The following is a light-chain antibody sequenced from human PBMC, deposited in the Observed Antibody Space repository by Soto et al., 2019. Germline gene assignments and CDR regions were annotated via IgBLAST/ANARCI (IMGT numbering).Light chain of an antibody. CDR3: QQSHSSSWT. Sequence: DIQLTQSPSSLSASVGDRVTITCRASQSISNSLNWYQQKPGKAPHLLIYGTSDLQSVVPSRFSGSGSGTEFTLTISSLQRDDFATYYCQQSHSSSWTFGQGTKVESK. CDR2: GTS. V-gene: IGKV1-39*01. J-gene: IGKJ1*01. CDR1: QSISNS.